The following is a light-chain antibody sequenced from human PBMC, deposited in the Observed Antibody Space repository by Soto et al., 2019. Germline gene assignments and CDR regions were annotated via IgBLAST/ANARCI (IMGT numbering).Light chain of an antibody. CDR3: TSYASTCTYV. Sequence: QSALTQPASVSGPPGQSITISCTGTSSDVGAYNYVSWYQHHPGKAPRLVIYDVTNRPSGISDRFSGSKSGNTASLTISGLLAEDEADYYCTSYASTCTYVFGAGTKLTVL. J-gene: IGLJ1*01. CDR2: DVT. V-gene: IGLV2-14*01. CDR1: SSDVGAYNY.